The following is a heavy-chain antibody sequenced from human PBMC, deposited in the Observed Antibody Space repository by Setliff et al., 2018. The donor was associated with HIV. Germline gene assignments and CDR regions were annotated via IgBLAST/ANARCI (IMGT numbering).Heavy chain of an antibody. CDR3: ARDFRYDTSGSRTGYGLDV. Sequence: SETLSLTCTVSGVSIRTYYWSWVRQVPGKGLEWIGDTYYGGSTDYNKYNPSLKGRVTISVDIYRKQLSLNLRSVTAADTAVYYCARDFRYDTSGSRTGYGLDVWGQGTTVTVSS. CDR1: GVSIRTYY. J-gene: IGHJ6*02. D-gene: IGHD3-22*01. CDR2: TYYGGSTDYN. V-gene: IGHV4-59*01.